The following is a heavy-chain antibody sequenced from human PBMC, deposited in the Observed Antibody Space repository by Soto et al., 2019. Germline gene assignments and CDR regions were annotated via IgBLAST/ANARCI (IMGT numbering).Heavy chain of an antibody. Sequence: ASETLSLTCAVSGGSISSSNWWSWVRQPPGKGLEWIGEIYHSGSTNYNPSLKSRVTISVDKSKNQFSLKLSSVTAADTAVYYCARSRGAYCISTSCYSDYWGQGTLVTVSS. V-gene: IGHV4-4*02. CDR2: IYHSGST. J-gene: IGHJ4*02. CDR3: ARSRGAYCISTSCYSDY. D-gene: IGHD2-2*01. CDR1: GGSISSSNW.